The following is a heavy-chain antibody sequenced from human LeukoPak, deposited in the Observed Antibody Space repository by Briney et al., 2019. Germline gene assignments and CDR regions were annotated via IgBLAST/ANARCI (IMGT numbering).Heavy chain of an antibody. V-gene: IGHV4-34*01. CDR3: ARETVYYDSGGYTSFDY. D-gene: IGHD3-22*01. CDR2: INHSGST. Sequence: SETLSLTCAVYGGSFSGYYWSWIRQPPGKGLEWIGEINHSGSTNYNPSLKSRVTISVDTSKNQFSLKLSSVTAADTAVYYCARETVYYDSGGYTSFDYWGQGTLVTVSS. J-gene: IGHJ4*02. CDR1: GGSFSGYY.